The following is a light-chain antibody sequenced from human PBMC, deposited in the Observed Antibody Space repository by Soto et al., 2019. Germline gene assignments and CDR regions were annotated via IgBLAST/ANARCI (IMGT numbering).Light chain of an antibody. J-gene: IGLJ1*01. Sequence: QSALTQPASVSGSPRQSITISCTGTRSDVGGYNYVSWYQQHPGKAPKLMIYDVRNRPSGVSNRFSGSKSVNTASLTISGLQAEDEADYYCSSYTTISTYVFGTGTKLTVL. CDR3: SSYTTISTYV. CDR2: DVR. V-gene: IGLV2-14*01. CDR1: RSDVGGYNY.